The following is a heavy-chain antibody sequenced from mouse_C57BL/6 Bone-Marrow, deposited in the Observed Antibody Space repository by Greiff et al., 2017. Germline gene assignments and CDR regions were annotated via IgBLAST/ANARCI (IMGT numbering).Heavy chain of an antibody. Sequence: VQLQQSGAELVRPGASVKMSCTASGFNFKDDYMHWVKQRPEQGLEWIGWIDPENGDTEYASKFQGKATITADTSSNTAYLQLSSLTSEDTADYYCTAYYYAAYYCDYWGQGTTLTVSS. CDR2: IDPENGDT. CDR1: GFNFKDDY. J-gene: IGHJ2*01. D-gene: IGHD1-1*01. CDR3: TAYYYAAYYCDY. V-gene: IGHV14-4*01.